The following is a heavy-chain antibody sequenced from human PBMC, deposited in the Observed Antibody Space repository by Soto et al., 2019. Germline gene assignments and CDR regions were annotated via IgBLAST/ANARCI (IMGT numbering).Heavy chain of an antibody. Sequence: EVQLVESGGGLIQPGGSLRLSCAASGFTVSSNYMSWVRQAPGKGLEWVSVIYSGGSTYYADSVKGRFTISRDNSKNTLYLQMNSLRAEDTAVYYCASESRYNWNYAEYYYYYGMDVWGQGTTVTVSS. CDR1: GFTVSSNY. CDR2: IYSGGST. J-gene: IGHJ6*02. CDR3: ASESRYNWNYAEYYYYYGMDV. V-gene: IGHV3-53*01. D-gene: IGHD1-7*01.